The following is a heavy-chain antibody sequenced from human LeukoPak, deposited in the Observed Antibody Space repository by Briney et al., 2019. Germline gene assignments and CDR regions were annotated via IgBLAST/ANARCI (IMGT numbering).Heavy chain of an antibody. Sequence: SETLSLTCTVSGGSVSSHCWSWIRQPPGKGPEWIGYVNYNGISNYNPSLKSRVTISIDTSKNQFSLRLTSVTAADTAVYYCARDYGFSSGSNWFDPWGQGTLVTVSS. J-gene: IGHJ5*02. CDR1: GGSVSSHC. V-gene: IGHV4-59*02. CDR2: VNYNGIS. D-gene: IGHD3-3*01. CDR3: ARDYGFSSGSNWFDP.